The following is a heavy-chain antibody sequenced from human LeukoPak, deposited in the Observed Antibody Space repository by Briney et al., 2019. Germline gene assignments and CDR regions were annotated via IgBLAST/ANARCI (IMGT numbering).Heavy chain of an antibody. CDR3: ATDSSKGYYGSGSYTI. CDR1: GYTLTELS. D-gene: IGHD3-10*01. Sequence: GASVKVSCKVSGYTLTELSMHWVRQAPGKGLEWMGGFDPEDGEAVYAQKFQGRVTMTEDTSTDTAYMELSSLRSEDTAVYYCATDSSKGYYGSGSYTIWGQGTLVTVSS. V-gene: IGHV1-24*01. J-gene: IGHJ4*02. CDR2: FDPEDGEA.